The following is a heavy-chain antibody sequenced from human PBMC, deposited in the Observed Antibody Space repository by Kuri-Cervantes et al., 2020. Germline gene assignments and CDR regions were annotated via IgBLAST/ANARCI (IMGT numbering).Heavy chain of an antibody. V-gene: IGHV4-59*12. D-gene: IGHD5-12*01. Sequence: SETLSLTCTVSGGSISSYYWSWIRQPPGKGLEWIGYIYYSGSTYYNPSLKSRVTISVDRSKNQFSLKLSSVTAADTAVYYCAREDGYELDAFDIWGQGTMVTVSS. CDR1: GGSISSYY. J-gene: IGHJ3*02. CDR3: AREDGYELDAFDI. CDR2: IYYSGST.